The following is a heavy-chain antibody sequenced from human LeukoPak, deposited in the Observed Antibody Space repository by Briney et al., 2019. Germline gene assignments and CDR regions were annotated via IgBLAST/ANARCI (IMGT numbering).Heavy chain of an antibody. Sequence: GGSLRLSCAASGFTISSYWMHWVRHAPGKGLVWVSRINSDGSSTSYADSVKGRFTISRDNAKNTLFLQMNSLRADDTAVYYCASALGGQGGHWGQGTLVTVSS. CDR2: INSDGSST. V-gene: IGHV3-74*01. J-gene: IGHJ4*02. CDR1: GFTISSYW. CDR3: ASALGGQGGH. D-gene: IGHD1-26*01.